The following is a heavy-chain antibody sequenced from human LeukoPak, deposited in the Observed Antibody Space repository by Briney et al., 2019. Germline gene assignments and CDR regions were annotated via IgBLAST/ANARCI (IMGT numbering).Heavy chain of an antibody. D-gene: IGHD3-22*01. CDR3: AKRGVVIRVILVGFHKEAYYFDS. Sequence: GGSLRLSCAVSGITLSNYGMSWVRQAPGKGLEWVAGISDNAGRTNYADSAKGRFSISRDNPKNTLYLQMNSLRAEDTAVYFCAKRGVVIRVILVGFHKEAYYFDSWGQGALVTVSS. CDR1: GITLSNYG. CDR2: ISDNAGRT. J-gene: IGHJ4*02. V-gene: IGHV3-23*01.